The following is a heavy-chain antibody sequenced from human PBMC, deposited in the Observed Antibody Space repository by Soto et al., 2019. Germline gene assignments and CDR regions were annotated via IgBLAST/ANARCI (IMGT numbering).Heavy chain of an antibody. D-gene: IGHD3-10*01. CDR3: AKDPPRLLWFGELSFV. V-gene: IGHV3-23*01. Sequence: EVQLLESGGGLVQPGGYLRLFCAASGFTLRSYAMGCVRQAPGKGPEWVSATSGSGGSTYYADSVKGRFTIARDNSKNTRYLQMNSLRAEDTAVYYCAKDPPRLLWFGELSFVWGKGTTVTVSS. CDR2: TSGSGGST. CDR1: GFTLRSYA. J-gene: IGHJ6*04.